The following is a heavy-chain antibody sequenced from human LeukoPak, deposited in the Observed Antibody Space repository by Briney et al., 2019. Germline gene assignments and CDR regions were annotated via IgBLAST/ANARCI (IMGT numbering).Heavy chain of an antibody. CDR2: IYSGGTT. D-gene: IGHD3-22*01. V-gene: IGHV3-53*01. J-gene: IGHJ5*02. CDR3: ARHDSWAGWFDP. CDR1: GFTVSDNY. Sequence: GGSLRLSCAASGFTVSDNYMSWVRQAPGKGLEWVSVIYSGGTTYSADSVKGQFTISRDNSKNTLYLQMNSLRAEDTAVYYCARHDSWAGWFDPWGQGTLVTVSS.